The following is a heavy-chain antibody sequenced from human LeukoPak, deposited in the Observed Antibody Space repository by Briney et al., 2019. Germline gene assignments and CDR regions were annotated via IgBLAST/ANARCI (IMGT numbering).Heavy chain of an antibody. J-gene: IGHJ4*02. V-gene: IGHV5-51*01. CDR2: IYPGDSDT. CDR3: ARTASEWELLVVFDY. D-gene: IGHD1-26*01. Sequence: GESLKISCKGSGYRFTSYWIGWVRPMPGKGLEWMGIIYPGDSDTRYSASFQGQVTISADKSISTAYLQWSSLKASDTAMYYCARTASEWELLVVFDYWGQGTLVTVSS. CDR1: GYRFTSYW.